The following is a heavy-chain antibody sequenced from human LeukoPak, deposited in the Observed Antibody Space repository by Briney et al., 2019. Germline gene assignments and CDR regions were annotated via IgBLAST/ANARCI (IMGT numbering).Heavy chain of an antibody. CDR1: GYTFTSYD. J-gene: IGHJ6*02. CDR3: ARMVRYYYYYGMDV. V-gene: IGHV1-8*01. Sequence: ASVKVSCKASGYTFTSYDINWVRPATGQGLEWMGWMNPNSGNTGYAQKFQGRVTMTRNTSISTAYMELSSLRSEDTAVYYCARMVRYYYYYGMDVWGQGTTVTVSS. D-gene: IGHD4-23*01. CDR2: MNPNSGNT.